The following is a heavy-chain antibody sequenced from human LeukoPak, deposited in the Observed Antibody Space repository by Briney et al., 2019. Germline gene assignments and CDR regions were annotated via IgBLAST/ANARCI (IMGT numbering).Heavy chain of an antibody. CDR1: GFTFSNYA. Sequence: PGGSLRLSCAASGFTFSNYAMSWVRQAPGKGLEWVSAIRGSGDRTHYADSVKGRFTISRDNSKNTLYLQMNSLRAEDTAVYYCAELGITMIGGVWGKGTTVTISS. V-gene: IGHV3-23*01. J-gene: IGHJ6*04. CDR2: IRGSGDRT. CDR3: AELGITMIGGV. D-gene: IGHD3-10*02.